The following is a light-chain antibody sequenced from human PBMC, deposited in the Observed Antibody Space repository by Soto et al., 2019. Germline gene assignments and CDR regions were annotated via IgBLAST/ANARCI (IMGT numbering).Light chain of an antibody. CDR3: SSYTTSTTRV. J-gene: IGLJ1*01. CDR1: SSDVGAYNY. V-gene: IGLV2-14*03. Sequence: QSALTQPASVSGSPGQSINISCTGTSSDVGAYNYVSWYQHHPGNAPKLLIYDVSTRPSGVSNRFSGSKSGNTASLTISGLQAEDEADYYCSSYTTSTTRVFGTETKLTVL. CDR2: DVS.